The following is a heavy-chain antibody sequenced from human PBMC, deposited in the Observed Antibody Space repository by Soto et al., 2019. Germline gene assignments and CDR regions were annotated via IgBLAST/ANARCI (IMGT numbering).Heavy chain of an antibody. V-gene: IGHV1-18*01. CDR1: GYTFTSYG. CDR3: ASYCSSTSCPDKYGMDV. CDR2: ISAYNGNT. Sequence: QVQLVQSGAEVKKPGASVKVSCKASGYTFTSYGISWVRQAPGQGLEWMGWISAYNGNTNYAQKLQGRVTMTTDTSTSTAYMELRSLRSDDTAVYYCASYCSSTSCPDKYGMDVWGQGTTVTVSS. J-gene: IGHJ6*02. D-gene: IGHD2-2*01.